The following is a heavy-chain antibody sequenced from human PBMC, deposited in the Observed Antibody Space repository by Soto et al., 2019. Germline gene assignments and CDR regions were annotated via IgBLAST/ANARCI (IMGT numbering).Heavy chain of an antibody. J-gene: IGHJ5*02. D-gene: IGHD2-2*01. V-gene: IGHV4-34*01. CDR3: ARGLGVVVPAAMINWFDP. CDR2: INHSGST. Sequence: PSETLSLTCAVYGGSFSGYYWSWIRQPPGKGLEWIGEINHSGSTNYNPSLKSRVTISVDTSKNQFSLKLSSVTAADTAVYYCARGLGVVVPAAMINWFDPWGQGTLVTVSS. CDR1: GGSFSGYY.